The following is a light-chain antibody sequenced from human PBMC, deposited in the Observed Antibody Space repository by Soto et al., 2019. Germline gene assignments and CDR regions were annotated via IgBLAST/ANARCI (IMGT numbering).Light chain of an antibody. J-gene: IGLJ1*01. CDR1: SNDIGGYNY. CDR3: SSYTFTSTLYV. CDR2: EVY. Sequence: QSALTQPASVSGSPGQSITFSCTGTSNDIGGYNYVSWFQHHPDKAPKLIIYEVYDRPSGVSNRFSGSKSGNTASLTISGLQAEDEADYYCSSYTFTSTLYVFGTGTKVTVL. V-gene: IGLV2-14*01.